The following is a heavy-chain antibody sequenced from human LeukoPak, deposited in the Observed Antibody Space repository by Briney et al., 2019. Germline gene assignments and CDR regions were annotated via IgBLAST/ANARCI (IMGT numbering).Heavy chain of an antibody. CDR1: GGSISSSSYY. V-gene: IGHV4-39*07. Sequence: SETLSLTCTVSGGSISSSSYYWGWIRQPPGKGLEWIGSIYYSGSTYYNPSLKSRVTISVDTSKKQFSLKLTSVTAADTAMYYCASIYSSGFYFDYWGQGTLVTVSS. CDR3: ASIYSSGFYFDY. CDR2: IYYSGST. J-gene: IGHJ4*02. D-gene: IGHD6-19*01.